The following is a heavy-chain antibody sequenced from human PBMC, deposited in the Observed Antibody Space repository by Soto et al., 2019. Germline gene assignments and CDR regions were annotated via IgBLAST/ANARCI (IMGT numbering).Heavy chain of an antibody. Sequence: GASVKVSCKASGYSFTGYSMHWVRQAPGQGLEWMGWINPKNGATNYARKFQGQVTISADRSISTAYLQWSSLKASDTAMYFCARWWDDAGYDYIDYWGQGTLVTVSS. CDR1: GYSFTGYS. V-gene: IGHV1-2*02. J-gene: IGHJ4*02. D-gene: IGHD5-12*01. CDR3: ARWWDDAGYDYIDY. CDR2: INPKNGAT.